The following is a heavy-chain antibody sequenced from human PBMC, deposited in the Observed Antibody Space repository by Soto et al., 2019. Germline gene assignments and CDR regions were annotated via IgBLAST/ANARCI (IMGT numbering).Heavy chain of an antibody. J-gene: IGHJ3*02. V-gene: IGHV4-4*02. Sequence: PSETLSLTCAVSGGSITHDNWWNWARQPPGKGLEWIGEISHSGTTNYNPSLKSRVTISVDMSKNQLSLKLTSVTAADTAVYYCAKDHTGADAFDIWGQGIMVTVSS. CDR1: GGSITHDNW. D-gene: IGHD7-27*01. CDR3: AKDHTGADAFDI. CDR2: ISHSGTT.